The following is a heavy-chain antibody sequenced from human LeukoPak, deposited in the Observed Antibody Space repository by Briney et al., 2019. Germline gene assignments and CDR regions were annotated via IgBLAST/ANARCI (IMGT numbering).Heavy chain of an antibody. CDR3: ARGRYCSSTSCYPCYMDV. D-gene: IGHD2-2*01. V-gene: IGHV4-59*01. CDR1: GGSISSYY. J-gene: IGHJ6*03. CDR2: IYYSGST. Sequence: SETLSLTCTVSGGSISSYYWSWIRQPPGKGLEWIGYIYYSGSTNYNPSLKSRVTISVDTSKNQFSLKLSSVTAADTAVYYCARGRYCSSTSCYPCYMDVWGKGTTVTVSS.